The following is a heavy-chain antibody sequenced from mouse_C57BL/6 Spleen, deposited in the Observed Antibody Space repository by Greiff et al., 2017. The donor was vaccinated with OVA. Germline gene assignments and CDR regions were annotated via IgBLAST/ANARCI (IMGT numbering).Heavy chain of an antibody. J-gene: IGHJ3*01. CDR3: ARRGLGQGFAY. D-gene: IGHD4-1*01. V-gene: IGHV5-6*01. CDR1: GFTFSSYG. CDR2: ISSGGSYT. Sequence: EVQLVESGGDLVKPGGSLKLSCAASGFTFSSYGMSWVRQTPDKRLEWVATISSGGSYTYYPDSVKGRFTISRDNAKNTLYLQMSSLKSEDTAMYYCARRGLGQGFAYWGQGTLVTVSA.